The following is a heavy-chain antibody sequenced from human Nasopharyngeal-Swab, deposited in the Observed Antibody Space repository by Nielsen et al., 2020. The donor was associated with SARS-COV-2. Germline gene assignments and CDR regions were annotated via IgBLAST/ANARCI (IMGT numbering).Heavy chain of an antibody. V-gene: IGHV3-30*18. J-gene: IGHJ4*02. CDR2: ISYDGSNK. Sequence: GCQDPGERLGWVAVISYDGSNKYYADSVKGRFTISRDNSKNTLYLQMNSLRAEDTAVYYCAKEDIVATMFQIGYYFDYWGQGTLVTVSS. D-gene: IGHD5-12*01. CDR3: AKEDIVATMFQIGYYFDY.